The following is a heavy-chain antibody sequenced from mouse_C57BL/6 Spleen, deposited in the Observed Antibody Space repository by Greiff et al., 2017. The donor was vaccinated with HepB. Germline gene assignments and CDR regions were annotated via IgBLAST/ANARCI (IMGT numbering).Heavy chain of an antibody. CDR3: ARPRYGYYYFDY. V-gene: IGHV1-26*01. Sequence: EVQLQQSGPELVKPGASVKISCKASGYTFTDYYMNWVKQSHGKSLEWIGDINPNNGGTSYNQKFKGKATLTVDKSSSTAYMELRSLTSEDSAVYYCARPRYGYYYFDYWGQGTTLTVSS. CDR1: GYTFTDYY. D-gene: IGHD2-3*01. J-gene: IGHJ2*01. CDR2: INPNNGGT.